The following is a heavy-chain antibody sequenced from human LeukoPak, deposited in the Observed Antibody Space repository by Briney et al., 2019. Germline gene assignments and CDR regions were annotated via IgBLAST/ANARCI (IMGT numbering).Heavy chain of an antibody. V-gene: IGHV1-18*01. CDR1: GGTFSSYA. CDR2: ISAYNGST. J-gene: IGHJ6*03. Sequence: GSSVKVSCKASGGTFSSYAITWVRQAPGQGLEWMGCISAYNGSTNYAQRLQGRVTMTTDRSTSTAYMELRSLRSDDTAVYYCARGPIIDIAIVPAADEYYYMDVWGKGTTVTVSS. CDR3: ARGPIIDIAIVPAADEYYYMDV. D-gene: IGHD2-2*01.